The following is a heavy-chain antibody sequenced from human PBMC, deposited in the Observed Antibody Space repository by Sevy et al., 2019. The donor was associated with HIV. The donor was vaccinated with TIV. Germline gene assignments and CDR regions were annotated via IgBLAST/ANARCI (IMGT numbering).Heavy chain of an antibody. D-gene: IGHD3-22*01. CDR2: IYTSGST. CDR1: GGSISSGSYY. Sequence: SETLSLTCTVSGGSISSGSYYWSWIRQPAGKGLEWIGRIYTSGSTNYNPSLKSRVTISVDTSKNQFSLKLSSVTAADTAVYYCARVWSYYDSSGYYYLSAFDIWGQGTMVTVSS. J-gene: IGHJ3*02. V-gene: IGHV4-61*02. CDR3: ARVWSYYDSSGYYYLSAFDI.